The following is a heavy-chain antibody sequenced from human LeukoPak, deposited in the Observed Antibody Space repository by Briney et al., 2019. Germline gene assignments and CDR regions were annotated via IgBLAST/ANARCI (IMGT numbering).Heavy chain of an antibody. D-gene: IGHD3-10*01. CDR2: IYYSGST. Sequence: SETLSLTCTVSGGSISSSSYYWGWIRQPPGKGLEWIGSIYYSGSTYYNPSLKSRVTISVDTSKNHFSLKLNSVTAADTAVYFCARTYFYGSGTSKNYFDYWGQGTLVTVSS. V-gene: IGHV4-39*07. CDR1: GGSISSSSYY. CDR3: ARTYFYGSGTSKNYFDY. J-gene: IGHJ4*02.